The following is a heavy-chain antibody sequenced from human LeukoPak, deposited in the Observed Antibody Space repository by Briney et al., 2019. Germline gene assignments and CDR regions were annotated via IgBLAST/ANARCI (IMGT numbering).Heavy chain of an antibody. D-gene: IGHD2/OR15-2a*01. J-gene: IGHJ4*02. Sequence: PGGFLRLSCAASGFTFSSYSMNWVRQAPGKGLEWVSGFSDSVGNTWYADSVKGRFTISRDNSKNTLYLEMNSLRAEDTAVYYCAKVKIVGYSTFDYWGQGTLVTVSS. CDR1: GFTFSSYS. V-gene: IGHV3-23*01. CDR2: FSDSVGNT. CDR3: AKVKIVGYSTFDY.